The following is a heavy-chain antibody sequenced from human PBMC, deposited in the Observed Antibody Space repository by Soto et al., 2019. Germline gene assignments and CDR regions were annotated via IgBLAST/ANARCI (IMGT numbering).Heavy chain of an antibody. CDR3: ARHYSTGFFPDDAFDI. D-gene: IGHD4-4*01. CDR2: IYSSGSI. Sequence: QVQLQESGPGLVKPSQTLSLPCTVSGGSISSGDYYWSWIRQPPGKGMEWIGYIYSSGSIHFNPSLKVRLTLSEDTSRKQFSLRLNSVAAADTAVYYCARHYSTGFFPDDAFDIWGQGTTVTVS. CDR1: GGSISSGDYY. J-gene: IGHJ3*02. V-gene: IGHV4-30-4*01.